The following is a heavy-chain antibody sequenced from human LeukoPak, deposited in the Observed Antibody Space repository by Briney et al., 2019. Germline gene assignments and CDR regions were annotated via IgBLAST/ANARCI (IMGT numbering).Heavy chain of an antibody. D-gene: IGHD3-10*01. CDR3: ATFLTRVTMVRGVLYPPRYYGMDV. Sequence: ASVKVSCKVSGYTLTELSMHWVRQAPGKGLEWMGGFDPEDGETIHAQKFQGRVTMTEDTSTDTAYMELSSLRSEDTAVYYCATFLTRVTMVRGVLYPPRYYGMDVWGQRTTVTVSS. CDR1: GYTLTELS. CDR2: FDPEDGET. V-gene: IGHV1-24*01. J-gene: IGHJ6*02.